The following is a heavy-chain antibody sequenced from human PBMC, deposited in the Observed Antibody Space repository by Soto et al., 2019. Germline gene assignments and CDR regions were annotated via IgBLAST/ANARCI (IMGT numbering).Heavy chain of an antibody. CDR1: GFTFSGSA. Sequence: EVQLVESGGGLVQPGGSLKLSCAASGFTFSGSAMHWVRQASGKGLEWVGRIRSKANSYATAYAASVKGRFTISRDDSKNTAYLQMNSLKTEDTAVYYCIRPSDGWHKSDYWGQGTLVTVSS. CDR2: IRSKANSYAT. J-gene: IGHJ4*02. D-gene: IGHD6-19*01. CDR3: IRPSDGWHKSDY. V-gene: IGHV3-73*02.